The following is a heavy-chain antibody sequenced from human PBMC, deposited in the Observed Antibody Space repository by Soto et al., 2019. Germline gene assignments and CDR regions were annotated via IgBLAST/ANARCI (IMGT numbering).Heavy chain of an antibody. Sequence: QVQLQESGPGLVKPSETLSLICTVSAGSSNSYYWSWIRQPPGKGLEWICYVYNSGSTYYNPSLTSRVTISLDTSKNQFSLYLNSMTAADTAVYFCARAGIRDYGDYYNIDSWGQGTLVTVSS. CDR2: VYNSGST. J-gene: IGHJ4*02. CDR1: AGSSNSYY. CDR3: ARAGIRDYGDYYNIDS. V-gene: IGHV4-59*01. D-gene: IGHD4-17*01.